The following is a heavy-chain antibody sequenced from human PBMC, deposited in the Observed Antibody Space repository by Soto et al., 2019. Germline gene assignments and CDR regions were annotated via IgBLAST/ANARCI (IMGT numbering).Heavy chain of an antibody. CDR1: GYTFTCYG. J-gene: IGHJ4*02. Sequence: SVKFSCKASGYTFTCYGISWVRQAPGQGLEWMGRIIPILGIANYAQKFQGRVTITADKSTSTAYMELSSLRSEDTAVYYCAREGVAVTHWSYWGQGTLVTVSS. D-gene: IGHD4-17*01. CDR3: AREGVAVTHWSY. CDR2: IIPILGIA. V-gene: IGHV1-69*04.